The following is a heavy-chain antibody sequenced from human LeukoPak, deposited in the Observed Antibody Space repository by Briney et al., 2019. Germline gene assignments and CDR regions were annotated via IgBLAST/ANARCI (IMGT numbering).Heavy chain of an antibody. CDR3: AGGADSLLFDS. J-gene: IGHJ4*02. Sequence: GGSLRLSCAASGFTFSNYSMNWVRQAPGKGLEWVSYISSSSNTIYYADSVKGRFTISRDNAKNSLYLQMNSLRAEDTAVYYCAGGADSLLFDSWGQGILVTVSS. V-gene: IGHV3-48*01. CDR1: GFTFSNYS. D-gene: IGHD2-21*01. CDR2: ISSSSNTI.